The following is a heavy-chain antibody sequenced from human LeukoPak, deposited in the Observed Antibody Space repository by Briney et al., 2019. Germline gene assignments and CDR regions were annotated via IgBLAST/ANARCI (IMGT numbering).Heavy chain of an antibody. Sequence: GESLKISCKGSGYSFSNYWIGWVRQLPGKGLEWMGIIYPGDSDTRYSPSFQGQVTISADKSISTAYLQWSSLKASDTAMYYCARHYYDYVWGSYGIDYWGQGTLVTVSS. J-gene: IGHJ4*02. CDR2: IYPGDSDT. CDR3: ARHYYDYVWGSYGIDY. V-gene: IGHV5-51*01. D-gene: IGHD3-16*01. CDR1: GYSFSNYW.